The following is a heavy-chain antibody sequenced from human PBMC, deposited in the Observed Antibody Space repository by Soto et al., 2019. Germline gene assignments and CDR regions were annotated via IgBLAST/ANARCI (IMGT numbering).Heavy chain of an antibody. CDR2: ISGSGGST. Sequence: PGGSLRLSCADSGFTFSSYAMSWVRQAPGKGLEWVSAISGSGGSTYYADYVKGRFTISRDNSKNTLYLQMNSLRAEDTAVYYCARQTGDYGWYYYGMDVWGQGTTVTVSS. V-gene: IGHV3-23*01. D-gene: IGHD4-17*01. J-gene: IGHJ6*02. CDR3: ARQTGDYGWYYYGMDV. CDR1: GFTFSSYA.